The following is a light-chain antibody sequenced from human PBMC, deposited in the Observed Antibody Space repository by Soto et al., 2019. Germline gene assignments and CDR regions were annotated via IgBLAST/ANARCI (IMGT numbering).Light chain of an antibody. V-gene: IGKV3-20*01. CDR3: QQYGSSPSVT. J-gene: IGKJ1*01. CDR1: QSVSSSY. CDR2: GAS. Sequence: EIVLTQSPGTLSLSPRERATLSCRASQSVSSSYLAWYQQKPGQAPRLLIYGASSRATGIPDRFSGSGSGTDFTLTISRLAPEDFAVYYCQQYGSSPSVTFGQGTKVEIK.